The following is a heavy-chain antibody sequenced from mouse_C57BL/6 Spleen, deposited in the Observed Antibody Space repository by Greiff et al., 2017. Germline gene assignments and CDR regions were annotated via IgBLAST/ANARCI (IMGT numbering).Heavy chain of an antibody. V-gene: IGHV1-52*01. D-gene: IGHD1-1*01. CDR2: IDPSDSET. Sequence: QVQLQQPGAELVRPGSSVKLSCKASGYTFTSYWMHWVKQRPIQGLEWIGNIDPSDSETHYNQKFKDKATLTVEKSSSTAYMQLSSLTSEDSAVYYCARGGDYGSSYYYAMDYWGQGTSVTVSS. CDR1: GYTFTSYW. CDR3: ARGGDYGSSYYYAMDY. J-gene: IGHJ4*01.